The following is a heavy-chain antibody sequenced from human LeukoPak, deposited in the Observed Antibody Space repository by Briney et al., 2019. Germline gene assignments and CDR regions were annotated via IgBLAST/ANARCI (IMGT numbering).Heavy chain of an antibody. J-gene: IGHJ4*02. CDR2: IYSGGST. Sequence: GGSLRLSCAASGFIVSSTYMNWVRQAPGKGLEWVSVIYSGGSTYYADSVKGRFTISRDNSVDTLYLQMNSLRTEDTAVYFCAKDLYPSATMPFDNCGQGTLVTVSS. D-gene: IGHD2-2*01. CDR1: GFIVSSTY. V-gene: IGHV3-53*05. CDR3: AKDLYPSATMPFDN.